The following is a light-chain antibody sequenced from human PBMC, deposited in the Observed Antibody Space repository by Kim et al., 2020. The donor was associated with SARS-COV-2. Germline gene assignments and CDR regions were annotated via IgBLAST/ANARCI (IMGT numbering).Light chain of an antibody. CDR3: QHYVRFPYT. J-gene: IGKJ2*01. V-gene: IGKV1-5*03. Sequence: SASVGDRVTITCRASQCINTYLAWYQQRPGKAPKLLIYLASTLESGVPPRFSGSGFGTEFTLTINSLQPDDFATYYCQHYVRFPYTFGQGTKLEIK. CDR2: LAS. CDR1: QCINTY.